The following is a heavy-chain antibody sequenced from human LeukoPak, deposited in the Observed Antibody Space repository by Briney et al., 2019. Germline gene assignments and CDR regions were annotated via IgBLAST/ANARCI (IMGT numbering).Heavy chain of an antibody. D-gene: IGHD3-16*02. J-gene: IGHJ4*02. CDR1: GGSISSSSYY. CDR3: ARGRLYDYVWGSYRPTFDY. CDR2: IYYSGST. Sequence: SETLSLTCTVSGGSISSSSYYWGWIRQPPGKGLEWIGSIYYSGSTYYNPSLKSRVTISVDTSKNQFSLKLSSVTAADTAVYYCARGRLYDYVWGSYRPTFDYWGQGTLVTVSS. V-gene: IGHV4-39*07.